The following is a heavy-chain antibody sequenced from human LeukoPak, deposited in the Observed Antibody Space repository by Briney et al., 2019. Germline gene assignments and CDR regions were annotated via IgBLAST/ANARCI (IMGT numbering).Heavy chain of an antibody. CDR2: INHSGST. CDR1: GFTFSDYN. CDR3: ARGSLLWFGEPPGP. Sequence: GSLRLSCAASGFTFSDYNMRWIRQPPGKGLEWIGEINHSGSTNYNPSLKSRVTISVDTSKNQFSLKLSSVTAADTAVYYCARGSLLWFGEPPGPWGQGTLVTVSS. J-gene: IGHJ5*02. D-gene: IGHD3-10*01. V-gene: IGHV4-34*01.